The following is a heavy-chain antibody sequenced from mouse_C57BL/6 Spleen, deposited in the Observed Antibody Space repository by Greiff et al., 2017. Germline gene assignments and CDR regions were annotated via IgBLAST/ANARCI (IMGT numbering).Heavy chain of an antibody. D-gene: IGHD1-1*01. Sequence: EVMLVESGEGLVKPGGSLKLSCAASGFTFSSYAMSWVRQTPEKRLEWVAYISSGGDYIYYADTVKGRFTISRDNARNTLYLQMSSLKSEDTAMYYCTRAGSSLYYYAMDYWGQGTSVTVSS. J-gene: IGHJ4*01. CDR2: ISSGGDYI. CDR3: TRAGSSLYYYAMDY. CDR1: GFTFSSYA. V-gene: IGHV5-9-1*02.